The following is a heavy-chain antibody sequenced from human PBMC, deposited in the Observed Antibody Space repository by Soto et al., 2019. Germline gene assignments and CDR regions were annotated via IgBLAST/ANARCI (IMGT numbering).Heavy chain of an antibody. CDR3: AKDEGVGGTLGLFDY. D-gene: IGHD1-26*01. CDR2: MSSDGSKI. CDR1: GFDFTYYA. J-gene: IGHJ4*02. Sequence: QVLLVESGGGAVQPGESLRLSCVASGFDFTYYAMHWVRQAQGKGLESVAVMSSDGSKIHHTDSVKGRFTISRDNSKNTLYLQMNSLRKEDTAVYFCAKDEGVGGTLGLFDYWGQGTLVSVSS. V-gene: IGHV3-30*18.